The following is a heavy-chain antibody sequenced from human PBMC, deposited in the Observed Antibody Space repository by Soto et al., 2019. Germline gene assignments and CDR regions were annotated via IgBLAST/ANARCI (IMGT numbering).Heavy chain of an antibody. CDR2: IYPGDSDT. CDR3: ARVGFSSSSELYYYYYGMDV. J-gene: IGHJ6*02. CDR1: GYSFTSYW. Sequence: GESLKISCKGSGYSFTSYWIGWVRQMPGKGLERMGIIYPGDSDTRYSPSFQGQVTISADKSISTAYLQWSSLKASDTAMYYCARVGFSSSSELYYYYYGMDVWGQGTTVTVSS. V-gene: IGHV5-51*01. D-gene: IGHD6-6*01.